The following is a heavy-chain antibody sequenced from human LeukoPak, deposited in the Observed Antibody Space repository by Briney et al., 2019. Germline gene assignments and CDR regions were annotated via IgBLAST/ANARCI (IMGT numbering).Heavy chain of an antibody. V-gene: IGHV3-66*01. CDR1: GFTASSNP. CDR3: ASSYGGNSSLFDP. CDR2: IYSGGKT. D-gene: IGHD4-23*01. Sequence: GGSLRLSCAPSGFTASSNPMSAVCPALGRGRGRVSVIYSGGKTYYADSVTGRFTLSRDNSNNTLYLPMNSLCAEDTAVYYCASSYGGNSSLFDPWGQGTLVTVSS. J-gene: IGHJ5*02.